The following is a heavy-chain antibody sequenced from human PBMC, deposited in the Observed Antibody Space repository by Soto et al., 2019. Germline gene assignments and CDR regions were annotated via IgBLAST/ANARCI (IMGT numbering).Heavy chain of an antibody. CDR3: ARKVEVGAPNDNWFDP. J-gene: IGHJ5*02. Sequence: SETLSLTCTVSGGSISSSSYYWGWIRQPPGKGLEWIGSIYYSGSTYYNPSLKSRVTISVDTSKNQFSLKLSSVTAADTAVYYCARKVEVGAPNDNWFDPWGQGTLVTVSS. CDR1: GGSISSSSYY. V-gene: IGHV4-39*01. CDR2: IYYSGST. D-gene: IGHD1-26*01.